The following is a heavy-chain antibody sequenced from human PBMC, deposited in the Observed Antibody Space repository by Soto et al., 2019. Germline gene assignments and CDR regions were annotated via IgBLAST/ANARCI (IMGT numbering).Heavy chain of an antibody. D-gene: IGHD3-22*01. J-gene: IGHJ6*02. CDR3: AANYYASSGYYSRPIYYYYGMVV. CDR2: IDPSDSYT. V-gene: IGHV5-10-1*01. Sequence: GESLKISCKGSGYSFTSYWISWVRQMPGKGLEWMGRIDPSDSYTNYSPSFQGHVTISADKSISTAYLQWSSLKASDTAMYYCAANYYASSGYYSRPIYYYYGMVVWGQGTTVTVSS. CDR1: GYSFTSYW.